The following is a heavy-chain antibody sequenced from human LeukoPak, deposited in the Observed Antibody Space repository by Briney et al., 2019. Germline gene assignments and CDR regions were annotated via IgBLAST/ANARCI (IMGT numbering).Heavy chain of an antibody. CDR2: INHSGST. Sequence: SETLSLTCAVYGGSFSGYYWSWIRQPPGKGLEWIGEINHSGSTNYNPSLKSRVTISVDTSKNQFSLKLSSVTAADTAVYYCARMGRTGDTAMGKHYYYYYGMDVWGQGTTVTVSS. CDR3: ARMGRTGDTAMGKHYYYYYGMDV. V-gene: IGHV4-34*01. D-gene: IGHD5-18*01. J-gene: IGHJ6*02. CDR1: GGSFSGYY.